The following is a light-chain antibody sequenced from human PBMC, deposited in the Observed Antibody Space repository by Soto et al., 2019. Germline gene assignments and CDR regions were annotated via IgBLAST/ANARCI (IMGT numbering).Light chain of an antibody. V-gene: IGKV1-5*01. CDR3: QQYSTYQWT. CDR1: QSISTW. J-gene: IGKJ1*01. Sequence: DIQLTQSPSTLSASVGDRVSITCRASQSISTWLAWYQQKPGKAPKLLIFDASSLESRVSSRFSGRGSGTQITLTISSLQPDDFATYYCQQYSTYQWTFGQGAKVEFK. CDR2: DAS.